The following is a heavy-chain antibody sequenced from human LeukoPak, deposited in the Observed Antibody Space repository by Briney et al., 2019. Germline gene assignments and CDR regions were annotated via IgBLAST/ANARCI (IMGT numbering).Heavy chain of an antibody. J-gene: IGHJ4*02. V-gene: IGHV3-30*02. D-gene: IGHD1-26*01. CDR1: GFTFSSYG. CDR3: ARVVGATVYFDY. CDR2: IRYDGSNK. Sequence: GGSLRLSCAASGFTFSSYGMHWVRQAPGKGLEWVAFIRYDGSNKYYADSVKGRFTISRDNSKNTLYLQMNSLRAEDTAVYYCARVVGATVYFDYWGQGTLVTVSS.